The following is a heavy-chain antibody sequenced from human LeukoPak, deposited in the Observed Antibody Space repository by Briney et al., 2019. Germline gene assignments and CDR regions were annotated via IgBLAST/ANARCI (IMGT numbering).Heavy chain of an antibody. Sequence: GGSLRLSCAASGLTFSSYAMSWVRQAPGKGLEWVSAISGSGGSTYYADSVKGRFTISRDNSKNTLYLQMNSLRAEDTAVYYCAKMSIVGAILYYFDYWGQGTLVTVSS. V-gene: IGHV3-23*01. J-gene: IGHJ4*02. D-gene: IGHD1-26*01. CDR1: GLTFSSYA. CDR3: AKMSIVGAILYYFDY. CDR2: ISGSGGST.